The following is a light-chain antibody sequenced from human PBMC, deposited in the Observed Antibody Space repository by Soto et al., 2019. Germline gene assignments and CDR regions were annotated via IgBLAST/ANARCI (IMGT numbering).Light chain of an antibody. Sequence: DIQMTQSPSTLSASVGDRATITCRASQSISHFLAWYQQKPGKVPKLLIYDASNLGSGVPSRFSGSGSGTDFTLTTSGLQPDDFTTYYCQQYTSYSRAFGQGTKVDIK. CDR1: QSISHF. J-gene: IGKJ1*01. V-gene: IGKV1-5*01. CDR3: QQYTSYSRA. CDR2: DAS.